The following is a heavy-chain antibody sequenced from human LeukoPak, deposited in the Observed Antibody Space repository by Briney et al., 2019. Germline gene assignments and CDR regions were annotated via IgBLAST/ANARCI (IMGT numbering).Heavy chain of an antibody. CDR1: GYTLTELP. J-gene: IGHJ4*02. CDR3: ATGTSGSYYVGIVRPIDY. V-gene: IGHV1-24*01. Sequence: ASVKVSCKVSGYTLTELPIHWVPQAPGKGLEGMGGFDPDDGETVYAQMFQGRVTMTEDTSSDTASMEPSSLRSEDTAVYYCATGTSGSYYVGIVRPIDYWGQGTLVTVSS. CDR2: FDPDDGET. D-gene: IGHD1-26*01.